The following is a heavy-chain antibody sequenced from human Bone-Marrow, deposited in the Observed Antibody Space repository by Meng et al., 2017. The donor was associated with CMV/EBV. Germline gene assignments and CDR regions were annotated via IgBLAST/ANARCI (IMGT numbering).Heavy chain of an antibody. CDR3: ARVRGFWSGYKLDY. CDR2: INHSGST. D-gene: IGHD3-3*01. V-gene: IGHV4-34*01. CDR1: GGSFSGYY. J-gene: IGHJ4*02. Sequence: SETLSLTCAVYGGSFSGYYWSWIRQPPGKGLEWIGEINHSGSTNYNPSLKSRVTISVDTSKSQFSLKLGSLTAADAAVYYCARVRGFWSGYKLDYWGQGTLVTVSS.